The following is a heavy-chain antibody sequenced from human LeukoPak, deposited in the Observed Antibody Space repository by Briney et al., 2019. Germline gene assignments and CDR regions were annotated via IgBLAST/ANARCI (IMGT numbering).Heavy chain of an antibody. J-gene: IGHJ4*02. Sequence: SETLSLTCTVSGGSISSYYWSWIRQPPGKGLEWIGYIYYSGSTNYNPSLKSRVTISVDTSNNQFSLKLSSVTAADTAVYYCARTGTTSDFDFDYWGQGTLVTVSS. D-gene: IGHD1-1*01. CDR2: IYYSGST. V-gene: IGHV4-59*01. CDR1: GGSISSYY. CDR3: ARTGTTSDFDFDY.